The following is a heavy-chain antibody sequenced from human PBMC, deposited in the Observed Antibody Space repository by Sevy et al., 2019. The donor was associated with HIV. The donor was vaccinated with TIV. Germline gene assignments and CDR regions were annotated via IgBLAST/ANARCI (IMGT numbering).Heavy chain of an antibody. V-gene: IGHV3-7*01. Sequence: GGSLRLSCAASGFTFSSYWMSWVRQAPGKGLELVANIKQDGSEKYYVDSVKGRFTISRDNAKNSLYLQMNSLRAEDTAVYYCAREGTERGYSYGYYFDYWGQGTLVTVSS. CDR3: AREGTERGYSYGYYFDY. D-gene: IGHD5-18*01. J-gene: IGHJ4*02. CDR2: IKQDGSEK. CDR1: GFTFSSYW.